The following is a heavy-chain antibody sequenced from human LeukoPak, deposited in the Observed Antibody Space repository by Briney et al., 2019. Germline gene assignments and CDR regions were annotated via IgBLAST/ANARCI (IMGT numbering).Heavy chain of an antibody. V-gene: IGHV1-24*01. CDR3: ATPRRYCSGGSCYYYGMDV. D-gene: IGHD2-15*01. Sequence: APVKVSCKVSGYTLTELSMHWVRQAPGKGLEWMGGFDPEDGETIYAQKFQGRVTMTEDTSTDTAYTELSSLRSEDTAVYYCATPRRYCSGGSCYYYGMDVWGQGTTVTVSS. J-gene: IGHJ6*02. CDR1: GYTLTELS. CDR2: FDPEDGET.